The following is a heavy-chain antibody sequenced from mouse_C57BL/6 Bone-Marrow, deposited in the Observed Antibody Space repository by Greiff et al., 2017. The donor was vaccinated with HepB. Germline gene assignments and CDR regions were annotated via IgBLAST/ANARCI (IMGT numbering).Heavy chain of an antibody. D-gene: IGHD2-4*01. J-gene: IGHJ3*01. V-gene: IGHV1-76*01. CDR2: IYPGSGNT. CDR1: GYTFTDYY. Sequence: QVQLQQSGAELVRPGASVKLSCKASGYTFTDYYINWVKQRPGQGLEWIARIYPGSGNTYYNEKFKGKATLTAEKSSSTAYMQLSSLKSEDSAVYFCAREADYDGFAYWGQGTLVTVSA. CDR3: AREADYDGFAY.